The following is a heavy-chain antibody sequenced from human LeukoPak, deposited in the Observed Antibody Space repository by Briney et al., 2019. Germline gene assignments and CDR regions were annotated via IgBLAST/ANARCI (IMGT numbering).Heavy chain of an antibody. Sequence: GASVKVSCKASGYTFTGYYMHWVRQAPGQGLEWMGWINPNSGSTNYAQKFQGRVTMTRDTSISTAYMELSRLRSEDTAVYYCARDESISYYYDSSGYLYWGQGTLVTVSS. J-gene: IGHJ4*02. D-gene: IGHD3-22*01. CDR2: INPNSGST. CDR1: GYTFTGYY. CDR3: ARDESISYYYDSSGYLY. V-gene: IGHV1-2*02.